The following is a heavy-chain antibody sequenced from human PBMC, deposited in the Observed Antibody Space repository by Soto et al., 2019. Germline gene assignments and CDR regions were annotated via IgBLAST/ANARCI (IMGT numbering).Heavy chain of an antibody. J-gene: IGHJ6*02. Sequence: QVQLVQSGAEVKKPGSSVKVSCKVSGGTFSSYRFSWVRQAPGQGLELMGGITPAFGTPDYAQKFEGRVTVTADRSTNTAYMELSRLTSEDTAVYYCARDLPSLEVRSYGMDVWGQGTTVTVSS. D-gene: IGHD3-10*01. V-gene: IGHV1-69*06. CDR3: ARDLPSLEVRSYGMDV. CDR2: ITPAFGTP. CDR1: GGTFSSYR.